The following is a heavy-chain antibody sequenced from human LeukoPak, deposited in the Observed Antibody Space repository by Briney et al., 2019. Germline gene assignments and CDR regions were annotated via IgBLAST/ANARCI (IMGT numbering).Heavy chain of an antibody. CDR2: IYYSGTT. D-gene: IGHD1-26*01. J-gene: IGHJ4*02. Sequence: SETLSLTCAVSGTSITYGGYTWNWIRQPPGKGLEWIGYIYYSGTTFYNPSFKSRVTMSLESAKNQLSLKLRSVTAADTAVYYCARGHWEQDTSTYAYWGQGSLVTVSS. V-gene: IGHV4-30-4*07. CDR1: GTSITYGGYT. CDR3: ARGHWEQDTSTYAY.